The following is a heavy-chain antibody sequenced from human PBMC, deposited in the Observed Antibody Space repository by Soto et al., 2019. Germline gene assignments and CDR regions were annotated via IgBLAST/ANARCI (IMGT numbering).Heavy chain of an antibody. V-gene: IGHV1-46*03. CDR1: GCTITSYF. CDR3: AREEYQLMHAFAI. Sequence: ASVKVSCKASGCTITSYFMHWVRQAPGQGLEWMGIINPSGGRTSYAQKFQGRVTMTWDTSTSTVYLELSSLRSEDTAVYYCAREEYQLMHAFAIWGQGTMVTVSS. D-gene: IGHD6-6*01. CDR2: INPSGGRT. J-gene: IGHJ3*02.